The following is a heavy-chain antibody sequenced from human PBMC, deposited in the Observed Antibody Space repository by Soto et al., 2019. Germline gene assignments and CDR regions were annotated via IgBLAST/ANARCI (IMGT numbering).Heavy chain of an antibody. Sequence: LRLSFAASGFSFSSLAMSWVRQAPGKGLEWVSSISGRGVDTLYADSVKGRFTISRDNSRNTLYLQVNSLRAEDTAVYYCAKDQTDVTLFDYWGQGTLVTVSS. CDR2: ISGRGVDT. CDR3: AKDQTDVTLFDY. V-gene: IGHV3-23*01. J-gene: IGHJ4*02. CDR1: GFSFSSLA. D-gene: IGHD2-21*02.